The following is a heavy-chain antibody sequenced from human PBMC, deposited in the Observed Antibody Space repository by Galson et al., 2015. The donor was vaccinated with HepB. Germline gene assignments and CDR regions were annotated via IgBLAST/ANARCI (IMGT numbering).Heavy chain of an antibody. V-gene: IGHV3-11*06. D-gene: IGHD3-10*01. CDR2: ISSSSSYT. CDR3: ARDQRYYYGSGSYYYVMDV. J-gene: IGHJ6*02. Sequence: SLRLSCAASGFTFSDYYMSWIRQAPGKGLEWVSYISSSSSYTNYADSVKGRFTISRDNAKNSLYLQMNSLRAEDTAVYYCARDQRYYYGSGSYYYVMDVWGQGTTVTVPS. CDR1: GFTFSDYY.